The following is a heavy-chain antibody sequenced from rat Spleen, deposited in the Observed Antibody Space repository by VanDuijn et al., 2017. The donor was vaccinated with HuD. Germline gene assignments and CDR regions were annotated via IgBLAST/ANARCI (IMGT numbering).Heavy chain of an antibody. J-gene: IGHJ3*01. D-gene: IGHD3-2*01. CDR2: ISTGGGNT. V-gene: IGHV5-25*01. Sequence: EVQLVESGGGLVQPGRSLKLSCAASGFTFSDYYMAWVRQAPTKGLEWVASISTGGGNTYYPDKVKGRFVISKDNAKNTGYLQMTNLKSEDTATYFCARPLALNWFAYWGQGTLVTVSS. CDR3: ARPLALNWFAY. CDR1: GFTFSDYY.